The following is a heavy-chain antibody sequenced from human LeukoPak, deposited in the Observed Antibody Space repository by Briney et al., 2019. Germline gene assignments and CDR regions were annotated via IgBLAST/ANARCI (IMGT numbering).Heavy chain of an antibody. CDR2: IYTSGST. CDR3: AREYYYDSSGYPLGY. V-gene: IGHV4-4*07. J-gene: IGHJ4*02. CDR1: GGSISSYY. D-gene: IGHD3-22*01. Sequence: SETLSLTCTVSGGSISSYYWSWIRQPAGKGLEWIGRIYTSGSTNYNTSLKSRVTMSVDTSKNQFSLKLSSVTAADTAVYYCAREYYYDSSGYPLGYWGQGTLVTVSS.